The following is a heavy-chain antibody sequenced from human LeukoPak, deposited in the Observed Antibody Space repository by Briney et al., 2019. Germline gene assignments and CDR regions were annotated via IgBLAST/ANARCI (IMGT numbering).Heavy chain of an antibody. CDR3: AKDYFGVVVMVGFDY. Sequence: GGSLRLSCAASGFTISSYAMSWVRQAPGKALEWVSAISGRGGSTNYADSVKGRFTISRDNSKNTLYLQMNSLRAEDTAVYYCAKDYFGVVVMVGFDYWGQGTLVTVSS. V-gene: IGHV3-23*01. CDR1: GFTISSYA. J-gene: IGHJ4*02. D-gene: IGHD2-15*01. CDR2: ISGRGGST.